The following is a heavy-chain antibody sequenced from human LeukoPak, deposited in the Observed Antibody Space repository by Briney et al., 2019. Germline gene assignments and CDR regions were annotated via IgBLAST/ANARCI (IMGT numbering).Heavy chain of an antibody. Sequence: SETLSLTCTVSGGSISSSSYYWGWIRQPPGKGLEWIGSIYYSGSTYYNPSLKSRVTISVDTSKNQFSLKLSSVTAADTAVYYCARRPVVESYYGMDVWGQGTTVTVSS. V-gene: IGHV4-39*01. CDR3: ARRPVVESYYGMDV. CDR1: GGSISSSSYY. D-gene: IGHD2-15*01. J-gene: IGHJ6*02. CDR2: IYYSGST.